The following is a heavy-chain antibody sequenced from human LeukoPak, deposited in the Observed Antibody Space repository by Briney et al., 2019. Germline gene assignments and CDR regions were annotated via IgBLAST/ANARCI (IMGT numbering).Heavy chain of an antibody. CDR1: GGSISSYY. Sequence: SETLSLTCTVSGGSISSYYWSWIRQPPGKGLEWIGYIYYSGSTNYNPSLKSRVTISVDTSKNQFFLKLSSVTAADTAVYYCARESPYCSSTSCYTDYWGQGTLVTVSS. J-gene: IGHJ4*02. D-gene: IGHD2-2*01. CDR3: ARESPYCSSTSCYTDY. CDR2: IYYSGST. V-gene: IGHV4-59*01.